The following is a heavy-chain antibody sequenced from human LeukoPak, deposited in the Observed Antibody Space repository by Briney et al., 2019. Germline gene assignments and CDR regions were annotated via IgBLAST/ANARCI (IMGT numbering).Heavy chain of an antibody. D-gene: IGHD3-10*01. CDR2: IKQDGSEK. J-gene: IGHJ4*02. CDR3: AGEVSMVRGVISHNFDY. V-gene: IGHV3-7*05. Sequence: QPGGSLRLSCAASGFTFSSYWMSWVRQAPGKGLEWVANIKQDGSEKYYVDSVKGRFTISRDNAKNSLYLQMNSLRAEDTAAYYCAGEVSMVRGVISHNFDYWGQGTLVTVSS. CDR1: GFTFSSYW.